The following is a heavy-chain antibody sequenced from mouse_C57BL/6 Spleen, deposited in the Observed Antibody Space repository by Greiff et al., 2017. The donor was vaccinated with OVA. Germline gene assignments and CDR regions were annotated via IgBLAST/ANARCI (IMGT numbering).Heavy chain of an antibody. CDR1: GFSFNTYA. CDR2: IRSKSNNYAT. V-gene: IGHV10-1*01. D-gene: IGHD1-1*01. Sequence: EVKLVESGGGLVQPKGSLKLSCAASGFSFNTYAMNWVRQAPGKGLEWVARIRSKSNNYATYYADSVKDRFTISRDDSESMLYLQMNNLKTEDTAMYYCVRHEDYYGSSPWFAYWGQGTLVTVSA. CDR3: VRHEDYYGSSPWFAY. J-gene: IGHJ3*01.